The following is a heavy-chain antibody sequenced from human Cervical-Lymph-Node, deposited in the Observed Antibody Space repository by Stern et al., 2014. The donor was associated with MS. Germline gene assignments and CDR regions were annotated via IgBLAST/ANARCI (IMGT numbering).Heavy chain of an antibody. CDR2: IITFLGVT. D-gene: IGHD3-3*01. J-gene: IGHJ4*02. CDR1: GDTFSTYT. V-gene: IGHV1-69*04. CDR3: ARGGGGLPPDY. Sequence: QVQLVQSGAEVKKPGSSVNVSCKASGDTFSTYTFHWVRQAPGQGLEWMGMIITFLGVTNYAQKFQGKVTMTADKSTRTAYMELTNLRSEDTAVYYCARGGGGLPPDYWGQGTLVTVSS.